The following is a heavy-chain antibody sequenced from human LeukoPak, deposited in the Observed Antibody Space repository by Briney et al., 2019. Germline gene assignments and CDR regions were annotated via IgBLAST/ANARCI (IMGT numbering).Heavy chain of an antibody. CDR1: GYTFTSYG. V-gene: IGHV1-18*01. D-gene: IGHD4-17*01. J-gene: IGHJ4*02. Sequence: ASVKVSCKASGYTFTSYGISWVRQAPGQGLEWMGWISAYNGNTNYAQKLQGRVTMTTDTSTSTAYMELSSLRSEDTAVYYCARDLQLEYGDYANSFEDYWGQGTLVTVSS. CDR3: ARDLQLEYGDYANSFEDY. CDR2: ISAYNGNT.